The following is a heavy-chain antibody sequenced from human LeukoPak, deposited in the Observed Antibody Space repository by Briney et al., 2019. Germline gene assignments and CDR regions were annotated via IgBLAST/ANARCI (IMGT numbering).Heavy chain of an antibody. J-gene: IGHJ4*02. CDR3: ATGGYYYGSGSYWTEN. V-gene: IGHV1-18*01. CDR1: GYTFTSYG. Sequence: ASVKVSCKASGYTFTSYGISWVRQAPGQGLEWMGWISAYNGNTNYAQKLQGRVTMTTDTSTSTAYMELSSLRSEDTAVYYCATGGYYYGSGSYWTENWGQGTLVTVSS. D-gene: IGHD3-10*01. CDR2: ISAYNGNT.